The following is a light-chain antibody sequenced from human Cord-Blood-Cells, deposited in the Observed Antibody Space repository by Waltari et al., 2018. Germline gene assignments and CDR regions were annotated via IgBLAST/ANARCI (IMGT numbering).Light chain of an antibody. CDR3: SSYAGSNNFVV. V-gene: IGLV2-8*01. J-gene: IGLJ2*01. CDR2: DVS. Sequence: QSALTQPPSASGSPGQSVTISCTGTSSDVGGYNYVSWYQQHPGNAPKLIIYDVSKRPSGGPDRFSGSKSGNTPSLPVSGLPAEDEADYYCSSYAGSNNFVVFGGGTKLTVL. CDR1: SSDVGGYNY.